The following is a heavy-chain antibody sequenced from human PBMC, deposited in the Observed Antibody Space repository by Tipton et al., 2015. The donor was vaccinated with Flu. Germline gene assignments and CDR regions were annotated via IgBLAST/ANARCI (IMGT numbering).Heavy chain of an antibody. CDR2: ISSGGSTM. J-gene: IGHJ4*02. D-gene: IGHD1/OR15-1a*01. V-gene: IGHV3-11*01. CDR3: AGGGWASNSNNLLDY. CDR1: GFTFSGYY. Sequence: QLVQSGGGLVKPGGSLRLSCAASGFTFSGYYMSWIRQAPGKGLEWLSYISSGGSTMYYADSVKGRFTISRDNARNSLYLQINSLRAEDTAFYYCAGGGWASNSNNLLDYWGQGTLVTVSP.